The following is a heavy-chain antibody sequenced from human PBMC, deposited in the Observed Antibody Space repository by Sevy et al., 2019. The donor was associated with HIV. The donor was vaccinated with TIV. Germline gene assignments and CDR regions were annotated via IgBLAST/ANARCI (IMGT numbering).Heavy chain of an antibody. CDR1: GFTFRSYG. Sequence: GVSLRLSCAASGFTFRSYGMHWVRQAPGKGLEWVAVIWYDGSNRYYVDSVKGRFTISRDNSKNTLYLQMNSLSADDTAVYFCARDARLWSGYYELDYWGQGTLVTVSS. CDR2: IWYDGSNR. D-gene: IGHD3-3*01. V-gene: IGHV3-33*01. J-gene: IGHJ4*02. CDR3: ARDARLWSGYYELDY.